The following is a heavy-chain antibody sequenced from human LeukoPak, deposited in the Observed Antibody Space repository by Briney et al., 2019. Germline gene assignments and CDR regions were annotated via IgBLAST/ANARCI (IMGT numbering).Heavy chain of an antibody. CDR3: AREGPFTYYYDSSGYTLTDFDY. CDR1: GYTFTSYG. Sequence: ASVKVSCKASGYTFTSYGISWVRQAPGQGLEWMGWISAYNGNTNYAQKLQGRVTMTTDTSTSTAYMELRSQRSDDTAVYYCAREGPFTYYYDSSGYTLTDFDYWGQGTLVTVSS. V-gene: IGHV1-18*01. J-gene: IGHJ4*02. D-gene: IGHD3-22*01. CDR2: ISAYNGNT.